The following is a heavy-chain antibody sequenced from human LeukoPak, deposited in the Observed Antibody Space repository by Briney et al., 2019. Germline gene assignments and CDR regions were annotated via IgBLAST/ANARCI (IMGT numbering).Heavy chain of an antibody. J-gene: IGHJ3*02. D-gene: IGHD3-16*02. CDR1: GYTFTGYY. Sequence: ASVKVSCKASGYTFTGYYMHWVRQAPGQGLEWMGWINPNSGGTNYAQKFQGRVTMTRDTSISTAYMELSRLRSDDTAVYYCARDGGDYDYVWGSYRFDAFDIWGQGIMVTVSS. CDR2: INPNSGGT. CDR3: ARDGGDYDYVWGSYRFDAFDI. V-gene: IGHV1-2*02.